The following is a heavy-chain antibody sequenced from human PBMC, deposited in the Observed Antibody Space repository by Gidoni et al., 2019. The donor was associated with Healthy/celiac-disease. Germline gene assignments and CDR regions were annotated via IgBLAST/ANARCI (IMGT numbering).Heavy chain of an antibody. D-gene: IGHD6-19*01. V-gene: IGHV4-39*01. J-gene: IGHJ5*01. CDR1: GGSISSSSYY. Sequence: QLQLQESGPGLVKPSETLSLTCTVSGGSISSSSYYWGWTRQPPGKGLEWIGSIFYGGITYYNPSLKSRVTISVDTSKNQFSLKLSSVTAADTAVYYCARHVFSMVSSGWYGDGPSWFDSWGQGTLVTVSS. CDR3: ARHVFSMVSSGWYGDGPSWFDS. CDR2: IFYGGIT.